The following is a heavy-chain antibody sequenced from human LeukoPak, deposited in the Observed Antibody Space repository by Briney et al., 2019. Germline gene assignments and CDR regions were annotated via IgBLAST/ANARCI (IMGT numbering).Heavy chain of an antibody. J-gene: IGHJ4*02. CDR3: ARAKLARYYFDY. CDR1: GFTFSSYA. CDR2: INHSGST. Sequence: GSLRLSCAASGFTFSSYAMSWVRQAPGKGLEWIGEINHSGSTNYSPSLKSRVTISVDTSKNQFSLKLSSVTAADTAVYYCARAKLARYYFDYWGQGTLVTVSS. V-gene: IGHV4-34*01. D-gene: IGHD1-1*01.